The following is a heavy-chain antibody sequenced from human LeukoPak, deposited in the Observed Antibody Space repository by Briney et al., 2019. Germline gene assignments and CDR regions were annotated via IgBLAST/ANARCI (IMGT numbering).Heavy chain of an antibody. J-gene: IGHJ6*02. Sequence: ASVKVSCKASGYTFTSYYMHWVRQAPGQGLEWMGIINPSGGSTSYAQKFQGRVTMTRDTSTSTVYMELSSLRSEDTAVYYCATAQLRKYYYYGMDVWGQGTTVTVSS. CDR1: GYTFTSYY. CDR2: INPSGGST. V-gene: IGHV1-46*01. D-gene: IGHD2-2*01. CDR3: ATAQLRKYYYYGMDV.